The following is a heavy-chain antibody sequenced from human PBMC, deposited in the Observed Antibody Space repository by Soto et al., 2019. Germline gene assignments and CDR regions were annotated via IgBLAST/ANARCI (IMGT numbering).Heavy chain of an antibody. J-gene: IGHJ3*02. D-gene: IGHD3-22*01. Sequence: SVKVSCKASGGTFSSYTISWVRQAPGQGLEWMGRIIPILGIANYAQKFQGRVTITADKSTSTAYMELSSLRSEDTAVYYCAREYYYDSSGYYYPDAFDIWGQGTMVTVSS. CDR1: GGTFSSYT. V-gene: IGHV1-69*04. CDR3: AREYYYDSSGYYYPDAFDI. CDR2: IIPILGIA.